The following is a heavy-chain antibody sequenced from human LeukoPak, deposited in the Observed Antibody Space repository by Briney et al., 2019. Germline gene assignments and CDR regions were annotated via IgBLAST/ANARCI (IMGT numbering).Heavy chain of an antibody. Sequence: PGGSLRLSCAPSGFTFSDYYMSRIRHAPGKGLEWVSYISSSHNTVYYADSVKGRFTISRDNAKNSLYLQTSSLRAEDTAVYYCARDHYYYDIGRFDPWGQGTLVTVSS. J-gene: IGHJ5*02. D-gene: IGHD3-22*01. CDR1: GFTFSDYY. CDR2: ISSSHNTV. CDR3: ARDHYYYDIGRFDP. V-gene: IGHV3-11*04.